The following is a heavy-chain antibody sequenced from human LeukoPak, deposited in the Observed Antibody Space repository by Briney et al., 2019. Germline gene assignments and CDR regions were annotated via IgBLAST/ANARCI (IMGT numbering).Heavy chain of an antibody. J-gene: IGHJ4*02. Sequence: GGSLRLSCAASGFTFSSYAMHWVRQAPGKGLEWVAVISYDGSNKYYADSVKGRFTISRDNSKNTLYLQMNSLRAEDTAVYYCARDSDSSRLDYWGQGTLVTVSS. D-gene: IGHD3-22*01. CDR3: ARDSDSSRLDY. V-gene: IGHV3-30-3*01. CDR1: GFTFSSYA. CDR2: ISYDGSNK.